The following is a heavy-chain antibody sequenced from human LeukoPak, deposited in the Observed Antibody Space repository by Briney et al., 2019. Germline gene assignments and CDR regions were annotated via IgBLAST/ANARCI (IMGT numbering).Heavy chain of an antibody. CDR3: ARWADYVVPIDY. Sequence: PGGSLRLSCAASGFTFSDYYMSWIRQAPGKGLEWVSYISSSGSTTYYADSVKGRFTISRDNAKNSLYLQMNSLRAEDTAVYYCARWADYVVPIDYWGQGTLVTVSS. D-gene: IGHD3-16*01. J-gene: IGHJ4*02. CDR1: GFTFSDYY. V-gene: IGHV3-11*01. CDR2: ISSSGSTT.